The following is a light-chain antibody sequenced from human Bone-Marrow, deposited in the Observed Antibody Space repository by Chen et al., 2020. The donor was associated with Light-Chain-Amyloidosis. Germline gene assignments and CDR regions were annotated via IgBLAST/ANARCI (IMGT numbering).Light chain of an antibody. V-gene: IGLV3-21*02. CDR3: QVWDSISDHSVV. Sequence: SYLLTQPPSLSVAPVHTPSLTCAGNNIGSKTAHWYQQKPGQAPVPVVYEDTHRPSGIPERFSGSNSGNTATLTISGVEAGDEADYYCQVWDSISDHSVVFGGGTKLTVL. CDR1: NIGSKT. J-gene: IGLJ2*01. CDR2: EDT.